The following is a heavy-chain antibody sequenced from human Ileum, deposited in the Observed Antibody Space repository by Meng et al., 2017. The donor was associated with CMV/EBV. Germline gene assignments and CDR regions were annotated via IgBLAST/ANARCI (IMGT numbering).Heavy chain of an antibody. CDR1: GGSIYTYH. CDR3: ARSVAGTRGVFDY. V-gene: IGHV4-4*07. J-gene: IGHJ4*02. CDR2: ISTSGDT. Sequence: QVQLQESGPRLVTPSETLSLTCTVSGGSIYTYHWSWIRQPAGKGLEWIGRISTSGDTDYNPSLKSRITMSVDTSKDQLSLNLNSVTAADTALYYCARSVAGTRGVFDYWGQGALVTVSS.